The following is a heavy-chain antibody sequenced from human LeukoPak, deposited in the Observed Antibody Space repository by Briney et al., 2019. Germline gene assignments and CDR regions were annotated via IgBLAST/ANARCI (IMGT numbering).Heavy chain of an antibody. J-gene: IGHJ4*02. CDR3: ASSGYGSGATSFDY. CDR2: MNPNSGNT. V-gene: IGHV1-8*03. Sequence: GASVKVSCKASGYSFTSYDINWVRQATGQGLEWMGWMNPNSGNTGYAQKFQGRVTITRNTSISTAYMELSSLRSEDTAVYYCASSGYGSGATSFDYWGQGTLVTVSS. CDR1: GYSFTSYD. D-gene: IGHD3-10*01.